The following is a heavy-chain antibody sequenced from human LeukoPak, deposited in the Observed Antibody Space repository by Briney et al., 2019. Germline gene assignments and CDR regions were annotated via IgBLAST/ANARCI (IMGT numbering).Heavy chain of an antibody. Sequence: GGSLRLSCAASGFTFSSYGMPWVRQAPGKGLEWVAVISYDGSNKYYADSVKGRFTISRDNSKNTLYLQMNSLRAEDTAVYYCAKENYYDSSGSYFDYWGQGTLVTVSS. D-gene: IGHD3-22*01. CDR2: ISYDGSNK. CDR1: GFTFSSYG. CDR3: AKENYYDSSGSYFDY. J-gene: IGHJ4*02. V-gene: IGHV3-30*18.